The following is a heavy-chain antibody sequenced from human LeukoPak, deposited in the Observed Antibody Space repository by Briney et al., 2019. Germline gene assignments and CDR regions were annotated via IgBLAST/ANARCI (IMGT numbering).Heavy chain of an antibody. J-gene: IGHJ3*02. V-gene: IGHV4-59*08. CDR3: ARRNDFGI. Sequence: SETLSLTCTVSGESITRYYWSWIRQPPGKGLEWIGYVYSSGNTNYNPSLKSRVTISIDTSKNQFSLKLSSVTAADTAVYYCARRNDFGIWGQGTMVTVSS. CDR2: VYSSGNT. CDR1: GESITRYY.